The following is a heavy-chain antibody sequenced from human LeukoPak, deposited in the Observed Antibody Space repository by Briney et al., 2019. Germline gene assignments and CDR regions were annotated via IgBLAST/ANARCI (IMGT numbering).Heavy chain of an antibody. J-gene: IGHJ4*02. CDR2: INSDGSST. CDR3: ARVGEYSSSNY. Sequence: GGSLRLSCAASGFTFSSYWMHWVRHAPGKGLVWVSRINSDGSSTSYADSVKGRFTTSRDNAKNTLYLQMNSLRAEDTAVYYCARVGEYSSSNYWGQGTLVTVSS. V-gene: IGHV3-74*01. CDR1: GFTFSSYW. D-gene: IGHD6-6*01.